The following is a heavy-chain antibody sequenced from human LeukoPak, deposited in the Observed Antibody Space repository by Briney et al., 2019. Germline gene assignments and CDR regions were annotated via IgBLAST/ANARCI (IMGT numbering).Heavy chain of an antibody. Sequence: GSLRLSCAASGFTVSSNYMSWVRQAPGKGLEWIGNIHHSGSTYYNPSLKSRVTISVDTSKNQLSLKLSSVTAADTAVYYCARVAAGIGFFQHWGQGTLVTVSS. CDR3: ARVAAGIGFFQH. J-gene: IGHJ1*01. CDR2: IHHSGST. D-gene: IGHD6-13*01. CDR1: GFTVSSNY. V-gene: IGHV4-38-2*01.